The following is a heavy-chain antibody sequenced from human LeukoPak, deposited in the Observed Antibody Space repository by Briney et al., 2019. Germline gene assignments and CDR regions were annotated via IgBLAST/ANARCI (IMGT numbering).Heavy chain of an antibody. D-gene: IGHD2-2*02. CDR3: ARDYLPYCSSTSCYTKGYGMDV. CDR1: GGSISSYY. Sequence: PSETPSLTCTVSGGSISSYYWSWIRQPAGKRLEWIGRIYTSGSTNYNPSLKSRVTMSVDTSKNQFSLKLSSVTAADTAVYYCARDYLPYCSSTSCYTKGYGMDVWGQGTTVTVSS. V-gene: IGHV4-4*07. J-gene: IGHJ6*02. CDR2: IYTSGST.